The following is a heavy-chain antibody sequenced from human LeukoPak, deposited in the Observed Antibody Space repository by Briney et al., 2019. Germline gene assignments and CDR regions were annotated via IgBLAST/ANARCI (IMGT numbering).Heavy chain of an antibody. J-gene: IGHJ4*02. CDR2: IKEDGSEK. V-gene: IGHV3-7*01. CDR1: GFTFSSYW. Sequence: GGSLRLSCAASGFTFSSYWMSWVRQAPGKGLEWVANIKEDGSEKYYVDSVKGRFTISRDNAKNSLYLQMNSLRAEDTAVYYCARSGRSGRQDYWGQGTLVTVSS. CDR3: ARSGRSGRQDY. D-gene: IGHD1-26*01.